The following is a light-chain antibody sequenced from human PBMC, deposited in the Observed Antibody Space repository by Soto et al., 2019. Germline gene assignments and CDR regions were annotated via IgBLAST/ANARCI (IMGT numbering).Light chain of an antibody. CDR2: DVN. CDR3: SSYASGITLVL. V-gene: IGLV2-14*03. CDR1: SRDVGAYNY. J-gene: IGLJ2*01. Sequence: ALTQPASVSGSPGQSITISCTGTSRDVGAYNYVSWYQQVPGKAPKLIIYDVNNRPSGVSSRFSGSRSGNTASLTVSGLQAEDEADYYCSSYASGITLVLFGGGTKVTVL.